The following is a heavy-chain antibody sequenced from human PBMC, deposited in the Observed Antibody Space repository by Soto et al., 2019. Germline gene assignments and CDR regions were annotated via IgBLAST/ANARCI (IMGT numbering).Heavy chain of an antibody. CDR1: GFTFTTYA. V-gene: IGHV3-23*01. Sequence: EVQLLESGGGLVQPGGSLRLSCAASGFTFTTYARGGVPRAPGKGLEWVSAISGSGGSTYTADSVKGRFTFSRDNSKNTLYLQMNSLRAEDTAVYYCAKDLSPLTGSDGAYWGQGTLVTVSS. CDR3: AKDLSPLTGSDGAY. D-gene: IGHD1-20*01. CDR2: ISGSGGST. J-gene: IGHJ4*02.